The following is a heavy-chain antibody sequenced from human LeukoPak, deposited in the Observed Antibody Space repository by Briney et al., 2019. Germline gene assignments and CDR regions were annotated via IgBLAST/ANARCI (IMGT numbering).Heavy chain of an antibody. D-gene: IGHD5-18*01. Sequence: GGSLRLSCAVSGFTVRDNYLNWVRQTPGKGLECVSVLYSGGAAYYADSVKGRFTISRDTSKNTLSLQMNSLRVEDTALYYCAKDRWEDTLDYWGQGTLVTVSS. J-gene: IGHJ4*02. CDR3: AKDRWEDTLDY. V-gene: IGHV3-53*01. CDR2: LYSGGAA. CDR1: GFTVRDNY.